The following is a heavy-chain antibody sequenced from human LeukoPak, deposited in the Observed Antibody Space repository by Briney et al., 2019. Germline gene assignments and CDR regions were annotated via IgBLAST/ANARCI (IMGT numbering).Heavy chain of an antibody. CDR1: GFTFSSYA. J-gene: IGHJ5*02. V-gene: IGHV3-23*01. D-gene: IGHD6-13*01. CDR2: TSGSGGST. CDR3: AKGVAAAAVNWFDP. Sequence: GGSLRLSCVASGFTFSSYAMSWVRQAPGKGLEWVSATSGSGGSTYYADSVKGRFTISRDNSKNTLYLQMNSLRAEDTAVYYCAKGVAAAAVNWFDPWGQGTLVTVCS.